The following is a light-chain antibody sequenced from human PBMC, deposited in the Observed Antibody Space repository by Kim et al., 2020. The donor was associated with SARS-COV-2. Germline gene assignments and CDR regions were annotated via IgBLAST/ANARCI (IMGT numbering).Light chain of an antibody. CDR2: AAS. CDR3: LQDSRYPRT. J-gene: IGKJ1*01. V-gene: IGKV1-6*01. Sequence: AYTGDAVTITCRASQAIRNELGWYQQKPGKAPKVLIYAASTLQSGVSSRFSGSGSGTDFTLTISSLQPEDFATYYCLQDSRYPRTFGQGTKVDIK. CDR1: QAIRNE.